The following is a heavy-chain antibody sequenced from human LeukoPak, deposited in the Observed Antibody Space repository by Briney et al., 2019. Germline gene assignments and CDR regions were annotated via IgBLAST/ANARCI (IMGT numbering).Heavy chain of an antibody. CDR1: GYTFTSYG. CDR2: ISPYNGDT. V-gene: IGHV1-18*01. D-gene: IGHD3-16*01. CDR3: AHGLTYYAMDV. Sequence: ASVTVSCKASGYTFTSYGVNWVRQAPGLGLEWMGWISPYNGDTNYAQKLQGRVTMTTDTSTSTAYMELRSLRSDDTAVYYCAHGLTYYAMDVWGQGTTVTVSS. J-gene: IGHJ6*02.